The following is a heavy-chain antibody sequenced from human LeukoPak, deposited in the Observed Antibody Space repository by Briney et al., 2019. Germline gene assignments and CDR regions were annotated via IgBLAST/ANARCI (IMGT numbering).Heavy chain of an antibody. D-gene: IGHD3-3*01. Sequence: GGSLRLSCAASGFTFSSYGMHWVRQAPGKGLEWVAVISYDGSNKYYADSVKGRFTISRDNSKNTLYLQMNSLRAEDTAVYYCAKDQGRRFRPVDAFDIWGQGTMVTVSS. CDR3: AKDQGRRFRPVDAFDI. J-gene: IGHJ3*02. V-gene: IGHV3-30*18. CDR2: ISYDGSNK. CDR1: GFTFSSYG.